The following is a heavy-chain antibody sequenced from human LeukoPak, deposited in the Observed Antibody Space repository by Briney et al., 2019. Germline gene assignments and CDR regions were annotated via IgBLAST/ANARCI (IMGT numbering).Heavy chain of an antibody. J-gene: IGHJ4*02. CDR1: GGSISSYC. Sequence: SETLSLTCTVSGGSISSYCWSWVRQPPGKGLEWIGYFYTSGSTNYNPSLKSRVTMSVDTSKNQFSMELSSLTAADTAVYYCARQSDEVVAANSFDYWGQGTLVTVSS. CDR3: ARQSDEVVAANSFDY. CDR2: FYTSGST. D-gene: IGHD2-15*01. V-gene: IGHV4-4*09.